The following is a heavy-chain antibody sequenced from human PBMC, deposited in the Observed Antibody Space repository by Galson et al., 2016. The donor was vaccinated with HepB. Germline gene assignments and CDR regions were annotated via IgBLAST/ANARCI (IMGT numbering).Heavy chain of an antibody. CDR3: ARDIAINSSSWYAFDS. D-gene: IGHD6-13*01. CDR1: GGSFSGYD. J-gene: IGHJ4*02. CDR2: ITQSGGT. Sequence: SETLSLTCAVTGGSFSGYDWHWIRQPPGKGLEWVGQITQSGGTDYSPSLKRRVLISRDTSKNHFSLRLTSVSVADTAVYYCARDIAINSSSWYAFDSWGQGTLVTV. V-gene: IGHV4-34*01.